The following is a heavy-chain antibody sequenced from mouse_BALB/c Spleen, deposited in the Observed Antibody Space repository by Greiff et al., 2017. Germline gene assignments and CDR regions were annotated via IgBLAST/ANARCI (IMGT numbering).Heavy chain of an antibody. CDR3: ARGTMSYAMDY. CDR1: GYSITSGYY. J-gene: IGHJ4*01. CDR2: ISYDGSN. Sequence: VQLKESGPGLVKPSQSLSLTCSVTGYSITSGYYWNWIRQFPGNKLEWMGYISYDGSNNYNPSLKNRISITRDTSKNQFFLKLNSVTTEDTATYYCARGTMSYAMDYWGQGTSVTVSA. D-gene: IGHD2-4*01. V-gene: IGHV3-6*02.